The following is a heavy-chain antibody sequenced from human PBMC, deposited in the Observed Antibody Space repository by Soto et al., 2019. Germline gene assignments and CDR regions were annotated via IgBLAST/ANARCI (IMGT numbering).Heavy chain of an antibody. CDR2: INTNTGET. J-gene: IGHJ4*02. Sequence: ASVKVSCKASGYTFTDYYLHWVRQAPGQGLESMGWINTNTGETKYAQKFKGRVTMTRDTSISTAYMELRRLTSDDTAMYHCARLRLVSTTENDWGQGNMVAVSS. CDR3: ARLRLVSTTEND. D-gene: IGHD2-21*01. V-gene: IGHV1-2*02. CDR1: GYTFTDYY.